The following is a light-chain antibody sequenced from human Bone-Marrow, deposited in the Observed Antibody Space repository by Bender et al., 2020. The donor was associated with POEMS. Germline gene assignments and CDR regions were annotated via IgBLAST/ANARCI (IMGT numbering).Light chain of an antibody. CDR2: NNS. Sequence: QSVLTQPPSASGTPGQRVTISCSGSSSKFGSYPVNWYQQLPGAAPKLVIFNNSQRPSGVPDRFSGSNSGTSSSLAISRLLSDDEADFYCATWDGSLNGWVFGGGTKLTVL. CDR1: SSKFGSYP. V-gene: IGLV1-44*01. J-gene: IGLJ3*02. CDR3: ATWDGSLNGWV.